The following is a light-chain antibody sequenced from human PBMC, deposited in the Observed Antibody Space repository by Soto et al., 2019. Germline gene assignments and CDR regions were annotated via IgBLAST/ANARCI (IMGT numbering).Light chain of an antibody. Sequence: EIVLTQSPGTLSLSPGERATFSCSASQSVSSNYLAWYQQKPGQAPRLLIYGAFKRATGIPDRFSGSGSGTDFTLTISSLEPEDFAVYYCQQRSNWPITFGQGTRLEIK. V-gene: IGKV3D-20*02. CDR1: QSVSSNY. J-gene: IGKJ5*01. CDR3: QQRSNWPIT. CDR2: GAF.